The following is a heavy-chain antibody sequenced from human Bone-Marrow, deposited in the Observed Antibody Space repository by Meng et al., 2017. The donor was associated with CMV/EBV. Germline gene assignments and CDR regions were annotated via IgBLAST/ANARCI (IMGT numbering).Heavy chain of an antibody. J-gene: IGHJ4*02. Sequence: SEPLSLTCTVSGGSISSSSYYWGWIRQPPGKGLEWIGSIYYSGSTYYNPSLKSRVTISVDTSKNQFSLKLSSVTAADTAVYYCARGSPSSSFYDWCQGTLVTVSS. CDR2: IYYSGST. V-gene: IGHV4-39*01. CDR3: ARGSPSSSFYD. D-gene: IGHD6-6*01. CDR1: GGSISSSSYY.